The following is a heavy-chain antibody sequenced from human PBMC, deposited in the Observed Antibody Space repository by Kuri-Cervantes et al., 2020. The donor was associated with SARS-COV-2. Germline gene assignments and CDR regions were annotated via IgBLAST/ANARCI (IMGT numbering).Heavy chain of an antibody. Sequence: GESLKISCAASGFTFSSYSMNWVRQASGKGLERVSSISSSSSYTYYADSVKGRFTISRDNAKNSLYLQMNSLRAEDTAVYYCARVRDIAAAGTIWFDPWGQGTLVTVSS. D-gene: IGHD6-13*01. J-gene: IGHJ5*02. CDR3: ARVRDIAAAGTIWFDP. CDR2: ISSSSSYT. V-gene: IGHV3-21*01. CDR1: GFTFSSYS.